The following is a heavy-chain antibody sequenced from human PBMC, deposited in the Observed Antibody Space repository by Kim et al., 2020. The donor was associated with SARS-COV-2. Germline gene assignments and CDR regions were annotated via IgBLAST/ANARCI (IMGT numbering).Heavy chain of an antibody. Sequence: GGSLRLSCAASGFTFNTYGMNWVRQAPGKGLQWVSGLNAGGGSTNYADSVKGRFTISRDNSKNTLYLDLDSLSAEDTAVYYCAKDRDTSGWSGYFDYWGQGVLVTVTS. V-gene: IGHV3-23*01. CDR1: GFTFNTYG. J-gene: IGHJ4*02. CDR2: LNAGGGST. D-gene: IGHD6-13*01. CDR3: AKDRDTSGWSGYFDY.